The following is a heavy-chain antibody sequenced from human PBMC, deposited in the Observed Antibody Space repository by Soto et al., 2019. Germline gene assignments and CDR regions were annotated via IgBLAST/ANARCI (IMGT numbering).Heavy chain of an antibody. CDR2: INPNSGGT. CDR1: GYTFTGYY. D-gene: IGHD2-15*01. CDR3: ARDLRYCSGGSCHKFDP. J-gene: IGHJ5*02. V-gene: IGHV1-2*02. Sequence: ASVKVSCKASGYTFTGYYMHWVREAPGQGLEWMGWINPNSGGTNYAQKFQGRVTMTRDTSISTAYMELSRLRSDDTAVYYCARDLRYCSGGSCHKFDPWGQGTLVTVYS.